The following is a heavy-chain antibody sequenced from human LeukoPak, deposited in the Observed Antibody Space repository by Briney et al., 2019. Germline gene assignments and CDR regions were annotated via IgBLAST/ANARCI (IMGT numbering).Heavy chain of an antibody. CDR2: ISYDGSNK. Sequence: GGSLRLSCAASGLTFSSYAMHWVRQAPGKGLEWVAVISYDGSNKYYADSVKGRFTISRDNSKNTLYLQMNSLRAEDTAVYYCARDPLNYGDYYFDYWGQGTLVTVSS. J-gene: IGHJ4*02. CDR1: GLTFSSYA. D-gene: IGHD4-17*01. V-gene: IGHV3-30-3*01. CDR3: ARDPLNYGDYYFDY.